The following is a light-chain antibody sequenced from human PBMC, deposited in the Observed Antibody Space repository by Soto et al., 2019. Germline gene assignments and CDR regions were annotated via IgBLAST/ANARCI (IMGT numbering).Light chain of an antibody. Sequence: EIVLTRSPATLSLSPGERATLSCRASQSVSSYLAWYQQKPGQAPRLLIYDASNRATGIPARFSGSGSGTDFTLTISSLEPEDFAVYYCQQRSSWPWTFGQGTKVDIK. V-gene: IGKV3-11*01. CDR2: DAS. J-gene: IGKJ1*01. CDR3: QQRSSWPWT. CDR1: QSVSSY.